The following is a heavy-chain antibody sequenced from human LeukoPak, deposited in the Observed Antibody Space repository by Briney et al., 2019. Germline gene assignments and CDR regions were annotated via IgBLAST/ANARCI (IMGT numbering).Heavy chain of an antibody. Sequence: TSSGYYWGWVRQAPGKGLEWVSAISGSGGSTYYADSVKGRFTISRDNSKNTLYLQMNSLRAEDTAVYYCAKDSGGELFFDYWGQGTLVTVSS. V-gene: IGHV3-23*01. CDR3: AKDSGGELFFDY. J-gene: IGHJ4*02. CDR2: ISGSGGST. D-gene: IGHD3-10*01. CDR1: TSSGYY.